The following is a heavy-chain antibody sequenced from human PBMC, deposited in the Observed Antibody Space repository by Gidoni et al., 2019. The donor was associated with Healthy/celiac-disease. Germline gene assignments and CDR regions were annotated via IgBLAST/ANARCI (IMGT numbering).Heavy chain of an antibody. V-gene: IGHV1-46*01. D-gene: IGHD3-3*01. J-gene: IGHJ6*02. Sequence: QVQLVQSGAEVKKPGASVKVSCKASGYTFTSYYMHWVRQAPGQGLEWMGIINPSGGSTSYAQKFQGRVTMTRDTSTSTVYMELSSLRSEDTAVYYCARDVRFLESVGGMDVWGQGTTVTVSS. CDR3: ARDVRFLESVGGMDV. CDR1: GYTFTSYY. CDR2: INPSGGST.